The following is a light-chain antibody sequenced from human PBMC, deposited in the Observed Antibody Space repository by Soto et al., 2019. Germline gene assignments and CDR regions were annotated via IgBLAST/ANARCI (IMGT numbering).Light chain of an antibody. J-gene: IGLJ1*01. Sequence: QSVLTQPPSVSGSPGQSVAVSCTGTSSDVGSYDRVSWYQQPPGTATKLIIYEDNNRPSGVPDRFSGSKSGNSASLTIFGLQAEDEADYYCSSFTTSTTYVFGTGTKVTVL. CDR3: SSFTTSTTYV. CDR1: SSDVGSYDR. V-gene: IGLV2-18*02. CDR2: EDN.